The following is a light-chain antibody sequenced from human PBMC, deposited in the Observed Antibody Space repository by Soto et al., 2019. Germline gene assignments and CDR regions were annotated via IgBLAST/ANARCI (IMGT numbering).Light chain of an antibody. CDR2: NYV. CDR1: SSDVGGYDF. V-gene: IGLV2-11*01. J-gene: IGLJ2*01. Sequence: QSALAQPRSVSGSPGQSVTLSCTGTSSDVGGYDFVSWYQQYPGKAPKLLIHNYVNRPSGVPDRFSGSKSGTSASLAITGLQGEDEGDYYCQSYDSNLSGSLFGGGTKVTVL. CDR3: QSYDSNLSGSL.